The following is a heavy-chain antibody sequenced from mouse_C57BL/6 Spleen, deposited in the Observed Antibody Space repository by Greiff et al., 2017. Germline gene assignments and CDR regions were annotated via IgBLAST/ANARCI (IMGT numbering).Heavy chain of an antibody. V-gene: IGHV3-6*01. D-gene: IGHD2-1*01. CDR3: ARDGTTHD. Sequence: ESGPGLVKPSQSLSLTCSVTGYSITSGYYWNWIRQFPGNKLEWMGYISYDGSNNYNPSLKNRISITRDTSKNQFFLKLNSVTTEDTATYYCARDGTTHDWGQGTTLTVSS. J-gene: IGHJ2*01. CDR2: ISYDGSN. CDR1: GYSITSGYY.